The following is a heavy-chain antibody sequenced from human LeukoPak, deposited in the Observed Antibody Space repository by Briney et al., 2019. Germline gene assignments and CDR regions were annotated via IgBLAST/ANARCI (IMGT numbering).Heavy chain of an antibody. D-gene: IGHD3-16*01. CDR3: ARGGGPPSYLDY. V-gene: IGHV4-59*01. CDR2: IYYSGST. J-gene: IGHJ4*02. Sequence: SETLSLTCTVSGGSISSYYWSWIRQPPGKGLEWIGYIYYSGSTNYNPSLKSRVTISVDTSKNQFSLKLSSVTTADTAVYFCARGGGPPSYLDYWGQGTLVTVSS. CDR1: GGSISSYY.